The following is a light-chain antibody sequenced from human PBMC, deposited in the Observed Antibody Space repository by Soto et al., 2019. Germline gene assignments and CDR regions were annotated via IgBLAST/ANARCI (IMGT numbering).Light chain of an antibody. CDR2: AAS. J-gene: IGKJ1*01. CDR1: QTFGSY. Sequence: DIQMTQSPSSLSASVGDRVTITCRASQTFGSYLNWYQQKPGKAPKLLIYAASTLQSGVPSRFSGSGSGTDFTLTISSLQPEDFATYYCQHYNSYSEAFGQGTKVELK. CDR3: QHYNSYSEA. V-gene: IGKV1-39*01.